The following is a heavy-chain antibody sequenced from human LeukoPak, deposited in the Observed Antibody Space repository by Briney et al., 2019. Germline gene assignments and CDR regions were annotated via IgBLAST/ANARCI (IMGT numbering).Heavy chain of an antibody. V-gene: IGHV4-39*01. CDR1: GGSISNRNYY. Sequence: PSGTLSLTCSVSGGSISNRNYYCGWVRQPPGKGLEWIGYIYYTGSTYYNVSLKSRVTISVDTSKNQFSLKLSSVTAADTAVYFCARAYCSTTSCYNGDFWGQGTLVTVPS. J-gene: IGHJ4*02. CDR3: ARAYCSTTSCYNGDF. CDR2: IYYTGST. D-gene: IGHD2-2*02.